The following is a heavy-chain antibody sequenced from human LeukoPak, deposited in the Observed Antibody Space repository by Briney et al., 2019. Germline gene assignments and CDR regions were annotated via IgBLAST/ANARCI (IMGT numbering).Heavy chain of an antibody. Sequence: NPSETLSLTCTVSGYSISSGYYWGWIRQPPGKGLEWIGSIYHSGSTYYNPSLKSRVTISVDTSKNQFSLKLSSVTAADTAVYYCALERVYYDSSGPYYYYYYMDVWGKGTTVTVSS. CDR2: IYHSGST. CDR1: GYSISSGYY. CDR3: ALERVYYDSSGPYYYYYYMDV. D-gene: IGHD3-22*01. J-gene: IGHJ6*03. V-gene: IGHV4-38-2*02.